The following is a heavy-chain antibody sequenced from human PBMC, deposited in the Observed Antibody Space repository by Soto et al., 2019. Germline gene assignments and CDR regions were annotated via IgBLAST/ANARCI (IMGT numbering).Heavy chain of an antibody. CDR2: IYYSGST. CDR1: XXXXXXXXXX. V-gene: IGHV4-31*01. CDR3: ARWWSGSRQGFDP. Sequence: QVQLQESGPGLVKPSQTXSXXXXXXXXXXXXXXXXXXXXXQHPGKGLEWIGYIYYSGSTYYNPXXXXRXXXXXXXXXNXXXLXXXSXTAADXAXXXXARWWSGSRQGFDPWGQGTLVTVSS. J-gene: IGHJ5*02. D-gene: IGHD3-3*01.